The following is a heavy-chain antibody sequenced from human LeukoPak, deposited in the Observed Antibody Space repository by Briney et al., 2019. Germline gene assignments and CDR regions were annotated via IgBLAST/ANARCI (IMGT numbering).Heavy chain of an antibody. CDR2: IKSKTDGGTT. CDR3: TTDHGSTFDY. CDR1: GFTFSSYA. V-gene: IGHV3-15*01. Sequence: GGSLRLSCAASGFTFSSYAMHWVRQAPGKGLEWVGRIKSKTDGGTTDYAAPVKGRFTISRDDSKNTLYLQMNSLKTEDTAVYYCTTDHGSTFDYWGQGTLVTVSS. J-gene: IGHJ4*02.